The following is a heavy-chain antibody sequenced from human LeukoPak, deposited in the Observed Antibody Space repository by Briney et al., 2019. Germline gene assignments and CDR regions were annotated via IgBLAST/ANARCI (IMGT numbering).Heavy chain of an antibody. Sequence: PGGSLRLSCAASGFTVSSNYMSWVRQAPGKGLEWVSVIYSGGSTYYADSVKGRFTISRDNSKNTLYLQMNSLRAEDTAVYYCARATYYDFWSGYYGALDYWGQGTLVTVSS. CDR1: GFTVSSNY. V-gene: IGHV3-53*01. D-gene: IGHD3-3*01. J-gene: IGHJ4*02. CDR3: ARATYYDFWSGYYGALDY. CDR2: IYSGGST.